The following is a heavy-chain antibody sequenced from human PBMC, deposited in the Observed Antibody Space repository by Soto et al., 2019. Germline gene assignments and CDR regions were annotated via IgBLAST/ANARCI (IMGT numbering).Heavy chain of an antibody. J-gene: IGHJ6*02. CDR3: ARGVSGYSGWYYYGMDV. V-gene: IGHV1-2*04. D-gene: IGHD5-12*01. CDR2: INPNSGGT. CDR1: GYTFTGYY. Sequence: ASVKVSCKASGYTFTGYYMHWVRQAPGQGLEWMGWINPNSGGTNYAQKFQGWVTMTRDTSISTAYMELSRLRSDDTAVYYCARGVSGYSGWYYYGMDVWGQGTTVTVSS.